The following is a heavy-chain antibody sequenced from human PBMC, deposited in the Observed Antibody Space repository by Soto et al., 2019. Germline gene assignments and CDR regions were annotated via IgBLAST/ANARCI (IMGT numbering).Heavy chain of an antibody. Sequence: QVQLVQSGAEVKKPGSSVTLSCKASGGTFRSSTISWVRQAPGQGLEWMGGIIPIFPTPDYAQKFQDRVTITADESASTAYMELSSLTSEDTAVYYCARDSVLVQLCWNYYYIMDVWGEGTTVTVCS. CDR2: IIPIFPTP. CDR3: ARDSVLVQLCWNYYYIMDV. V-gene: IGHV1-69*12. D-gene: IGHD3-16*01. J-gene: IGHJ6*04. CDR1: GGTFRSST.